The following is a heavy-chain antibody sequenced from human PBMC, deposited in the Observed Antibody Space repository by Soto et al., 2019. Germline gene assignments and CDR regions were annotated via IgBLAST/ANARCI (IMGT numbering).Heavy chain of an antibody. V-gene: IGHV3-48*04. D-gene: IGHD6-13*01. J-gene: IGHJ6*03. CDR1: GFTFSSYG. CDR2: ISSPSSTV. Sequence: GGSLRLSCAASGFTFSSYGMNWVRQAPGKGLEWVSYISSPSSTVYYADSVKGRFTISRDNAENSLYLQMNSLRAEDTAVYYCVRERAAATFRNFYYFYMDVWGKGTTVTVSS. CDR3: VRERAAATFRNFYYFYMDV.